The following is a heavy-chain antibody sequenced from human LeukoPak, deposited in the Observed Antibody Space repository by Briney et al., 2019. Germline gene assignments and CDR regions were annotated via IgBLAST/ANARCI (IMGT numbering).Heavy chain of an antibody. Sequence: GGSLRLSCAASGFTFSSYSMNWVRQAPGKGLEWVSYISSSSSTIYYADSVKGRFTISRDNAKNSLYLQMNSLRAEDTAVYYCARGPTGASYHYDSSGYLGMLDPWGQGTLVTVSS. J-gene: IGHJ5*02. CDR1: GFTFSSYS. CDR3: ARGPTGASYHYDSSGYLGMLDP. V-gene: IGHV3-48*01. D-gene: IGHD3-22*01. CDR2: ISSSSSTI.